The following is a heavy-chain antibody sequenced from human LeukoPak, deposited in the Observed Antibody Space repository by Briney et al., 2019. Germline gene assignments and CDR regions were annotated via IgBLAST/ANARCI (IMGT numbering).Heavy chain of an antibody. Sequence: GGSLRLSCAASGFTFSSYGMHWVRQARGKGREGGAVISYGGSNKYYADSVKGRFTSSRDNSQNTLYLQMNSLRAEDTAVYYCAKVDTAMVFSAFDIWGQGTMVTVSS. CDR1: GFTFSSYG. J-gene: IGHJ3*02. CDR3: AKVDTAMVFSAFDI. CDR2: ISYGGSNK. D-gene: IGHD5-18*01. V-gene: IGHV3-30*18.